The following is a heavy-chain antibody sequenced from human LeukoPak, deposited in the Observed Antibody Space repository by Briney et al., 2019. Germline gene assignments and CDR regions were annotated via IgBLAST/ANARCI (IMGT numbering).Heavy chain of an antibody. V-gene: IGHV3-21*01. CDR3: ARDQRPGWGEYFQH. CDR2: ISSSSSYI. Sequence: TGGSLRLSCAASGFTFSRYSMNWVRQAPGKGLEWVSSISSSSSYIFYADSVKGRFTISRDNSKNTVYLQMNSLRVEDTAVYYWARDQRPGWGEYFQHWGQGTLVTVSS. CDR1: GFTFSRYS. J-gene: IGHJ1*01. D-gene: IGHD3-16*01.